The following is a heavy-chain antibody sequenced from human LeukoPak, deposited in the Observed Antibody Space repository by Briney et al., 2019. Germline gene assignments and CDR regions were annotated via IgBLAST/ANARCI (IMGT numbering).Heavy chain of an antibody. V-gene: IGHV4-39*01. CDR2: IYYSGST. Sequence: PSETLSLTCTVSGGSIRSTSYYWGWIRQPPGKGLEWIGSIYYSGSTYYNPSLKSRVSIFVDTSKNRFSLKQRTVTAADTAVYYCASHYGSSGNYSRSAFDIWGQGTMVTVSS. CDR1: GGSIRSTSYY. J-gene: IGHJ3*02. CDR3: ASHYGSSGNYSRSAFDI. D-gene: IGHD3-22*01.